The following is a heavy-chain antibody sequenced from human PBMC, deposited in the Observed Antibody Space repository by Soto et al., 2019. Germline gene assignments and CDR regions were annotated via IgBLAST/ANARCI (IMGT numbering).Heavy chain of an antibody. Sequence: SETLSLTCTVSGGSISSYYWSWIRQPAGKGLEWIGRIYTSGSTNYNPSLKSRVTMSVDTSKDQFSLKLSSVTAADTAVYYCARDRRSGPYSSSPDWFDPWGQGTLVTVSS. D-gene: IGHD6-6*01. V-gene: IGHV4-4*07. J-gene: IGHJ5*02. CDR2: IYTSGST. CDR3: ARDRRSGPYSSSPDWFDP. CDR1: GGSISSYY.